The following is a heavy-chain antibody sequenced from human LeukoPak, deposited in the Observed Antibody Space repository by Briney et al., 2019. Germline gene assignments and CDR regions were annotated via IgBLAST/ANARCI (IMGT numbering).Heavy chain of an antibody. CDR2: ISAYNGNT. Sequence: ASVKVSCKASGYTFTSYGISWVRQAPGQGLEWMGWISAYNGNTNYAQKLQGRVTMTTDTSTSTAYMELRSLRSDDTAVYYCARDVRGYSYGYYYYYYMDVWGKGTTVTVSS. CDR1: GYTFTSYG. J-gene: IGHJ6*03. D-gene: IGHD5-18*01. V-gene: IGHV1-18*01. CDR3: ARDVRGYSYGYYYYYYMDV.